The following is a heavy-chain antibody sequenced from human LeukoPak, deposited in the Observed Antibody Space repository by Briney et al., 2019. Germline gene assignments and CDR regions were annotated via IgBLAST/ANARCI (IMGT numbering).Heavy chain of an antibody. V-gene: IGHV1-3*03. J-gene: IGHJ4*02. Sequence: GASVKVSCKASGYSFTSYAMNWVRQAPGQRLEWMGWIYGDNGNTKYSQEFQGRVTITRDTSASTAYMELSSLRAEDTAVYYCAKTEYYYGSGSYYPALWGQGTLVTVSS. CDR3: AKTEYYYGSGSYYPAL. CDR2: IYGDNGNT. CDR1: GYSFTSYA. D-gene: IGHD3-10*01.